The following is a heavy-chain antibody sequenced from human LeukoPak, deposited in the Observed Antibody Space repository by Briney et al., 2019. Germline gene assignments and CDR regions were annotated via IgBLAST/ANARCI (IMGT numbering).Heavy chain of an antibody. V-gene: IGHV3-74*01. D-gene: IGHD5-24*01. CDR1: GFTFSSYW. CDR3: AREKGDGYNTYYFDY. J-gene: IGHJ4*02. Sequence: GGSLRLSCAASGFTFSSYWMHWVRQAPGKGLVWVSRINSDRSSTSYADSVKGRFTISRDNAKNTLYLQMNSLRAEDTAVYYCAREKGDGYNTYYFDYWGQGTLVTVSS. CDR2: INSDRSST.